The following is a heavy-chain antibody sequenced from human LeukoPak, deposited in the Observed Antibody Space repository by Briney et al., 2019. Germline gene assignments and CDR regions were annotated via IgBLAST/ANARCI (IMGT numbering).Heavy chain of an antibody. CDR1: GYSFTSYW. V-gene: IGHV5-51*01. D-gene: IGHD2-8*01. J-gene: IGHJ4*02. Sequence: GESLKISCKGSGYSFTSYWIGWVRQMPGKGLERMGITYPGDSDTRYSPSFQAQVTISAHKSITTAYLQWSSLKASDADMYYCARLGGYCTNGVCYTSHNLDYWGQGTLVTVSP. CDR2: TYPGDSDT. CDR3: ARLGGYCTNGVCYTSHNLDY.